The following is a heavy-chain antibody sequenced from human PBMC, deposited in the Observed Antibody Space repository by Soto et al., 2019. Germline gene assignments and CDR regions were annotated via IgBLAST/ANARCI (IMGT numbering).Heavy chain of an antibody. Sequence: KVSCKASGGTFSSYAISWVRQAPGQGLEWMGGIIPTFGTANYAQKFQGRVTITADESTSTAYMELSSLRSEDTAVYYCARGSILYYDILTGYSYWGQGTLVTVSS. D-gene: IGHD3-9*01. CDR1: GGTFSSYA. CDR2: IIPTFGTA. V-gene: IGHV1-69*01. J-gene: IGHJ4*02. CDR3: ARGSILYYDILTGYSY.